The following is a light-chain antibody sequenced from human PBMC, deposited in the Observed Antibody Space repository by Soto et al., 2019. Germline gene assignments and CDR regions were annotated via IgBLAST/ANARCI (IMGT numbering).Light chain of an antibody. V-gene: IGLV1-40*01. CDR2: GNS. CDR1: SSNIGARYD. CDR3: QSYDSSLSGWV. J-gene: IGLJ3*02. Sequence: QSVLTQPPSVSGAPGQRVTISCTGSSSNIGARYDVHWYQQLPGTAPKLLIYGNSNRPSGVPDRFSGSRSGTSASLAITGLQAEEEADYYCQSYDSSLSGWVFGGGTKLTVL.